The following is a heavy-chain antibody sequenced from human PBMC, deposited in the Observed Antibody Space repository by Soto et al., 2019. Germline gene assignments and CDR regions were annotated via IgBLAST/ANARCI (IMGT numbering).Heavy chain of an antibody. CDR2: TYYRSKWYN. J-gene: IGHJ3*02. V-gene: IGHV6-1*01. CDR3: ARGRVSAFDI. Sequence: QVQLQQSGPGLVKPSQILSFTCAISGESVSSDSSAWNWIRQSPSRCLEWLGRTYYRSKWYNDYAVSVKSRITINPDTSKNQFSLQLNSVTPEDTAVYYCARGRVSAFDIWGQGTMVTVSS. CDR1: GESVSSDSSA.